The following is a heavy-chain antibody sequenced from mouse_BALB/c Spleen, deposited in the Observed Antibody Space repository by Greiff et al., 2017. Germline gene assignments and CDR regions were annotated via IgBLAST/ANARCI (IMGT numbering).Heavy chain of an antibody. Sequence: DVMLVESGGGLVQPGGSRKLSCAASGFTFSSFGMHWVRQAPEKGLEWVAYISSGSSTIYYADTVKGRFTISRDNPKNTLFLQMTSLRSEDTAMYDCARGELGSMDDWGEGTSVTVSS. CDR1: GFTFSSFG. V-gene: IGHV5-17*02. J-gene: IGHJ4*01. CDR2: ISSGSSTI. CDR3: ARGELGSMDD. D-gene: IGHD4-1*01.